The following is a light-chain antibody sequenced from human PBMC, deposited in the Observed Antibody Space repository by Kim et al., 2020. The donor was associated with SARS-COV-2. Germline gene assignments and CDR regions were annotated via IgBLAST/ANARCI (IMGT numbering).Light chain of an antibody. V-gene: IGKV3-15*01. J-gene: IGKJ2*01. CDR3: QQYNQRPET. CDR1: QSISID. Sequence: SVSPGQTATLSCRASQSISIDVVWYQQKPGQTPRLLIYGASVRATNVPARFSGSGSGTEFTLTISSLQFEDFATYYCQQYNQRPETFGQGTKLEI. CDR2: GAS.